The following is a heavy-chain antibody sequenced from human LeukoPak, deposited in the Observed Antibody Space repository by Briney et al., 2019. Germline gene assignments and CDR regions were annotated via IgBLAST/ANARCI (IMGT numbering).Heavy chain of an antibody. CDR1: GFTFSSYS. J-gene: IGHJ3*02. V-gene: IGHV3-21*01. CDR3: ARSVSIVVVVAATYAFDI. D-gene: IGHD2-15*01. CDR2: ISSSSSYI. Sequence: GESLRLSCAASGFTFSSYSMNWVRQAPGKGLEWVSSISSSSSYIYYADSVKGRFTISRDNAKNSLYLQMNSLRAEDTAVYYCARSVSIVVVVAATYAFDIWGQGTMVTVSS.